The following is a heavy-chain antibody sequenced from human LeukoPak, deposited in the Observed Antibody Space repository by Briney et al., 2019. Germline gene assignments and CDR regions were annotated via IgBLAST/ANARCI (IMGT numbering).Heavy chain of an antibody. CDR2: ISSSSSYI. CDR3: ARAGYCSSTSRYTFDY. J-gene: IGHJ4*02. V-gene: IGHV3-21*01. CDR1: GFTFSSYS. Sequence: PGGSLRLSCAASGFTFSSYSMNWVRQAPGKGLEWVSSISSSSSYIYYADSVKGRFTISRDNAKNSLYLQMNSLRAEDTAVYYCARAGYCSSTSRYTFDYWGQGTLVTVSS. D-gene: IGHD2-2*02.